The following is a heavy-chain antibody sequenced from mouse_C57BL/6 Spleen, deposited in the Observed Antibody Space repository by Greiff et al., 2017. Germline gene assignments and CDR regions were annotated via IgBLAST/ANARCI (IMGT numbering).Heavy chain of an antibody. CDR2: INPSNGGT. Sequence: QVQLQQPGTELVKPGASVQLSCKASGYTFTSYWMHWVKQRPGQGLEWIGNINPSNGGTNYNEKFKSKATLTVDKSSSTAYMQLSSLTSEYSAVYCWARLSYYGNCGHAMDYWGQGTSVTVSS. CDR3: ARLSYYGNCGHAMDY. D-gene: IGHD2-1*01. CDR1: GYTFTSYW. J-gene: IGHJ4*01. V-gene: IGHV1-53*01.